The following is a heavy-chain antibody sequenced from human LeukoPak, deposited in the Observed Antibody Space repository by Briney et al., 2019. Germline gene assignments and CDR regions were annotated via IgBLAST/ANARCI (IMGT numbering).Heavy chain of an antibody. CDR3: ARGNGLYCGGDCYSYHYYYMDV. Sequence: GGSLRLSCAASGFTFSSYEMNWVRQAPGKGLEWVSYISSSGSTIYYADSVKGRFTISRDNAKNSLYLQMNSLRAEDTAVYYCARGNGLYCGGDCYSYHYYYMDVWGKGTTVTVSS. J-gene: IGHJ6*03. CDR2: ISSSGSTI. V-gene: IGHV3-48*03. CDR1: GFTFSSYE. D-gene: IGHD2-21*02.